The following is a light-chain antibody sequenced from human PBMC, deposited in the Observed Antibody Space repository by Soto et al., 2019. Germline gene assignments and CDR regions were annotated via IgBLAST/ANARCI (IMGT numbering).Light chain of an antibody. V-gene: IGLV1-47*01. CDR2: RSD. CDR1: SSNIGTNY. CDR3: AAWGDSLV. Sequence: QSVLTQPPSVSAAPGQKVTISCAGSSSNIGTNYVSWYQHLPGTAPKLLIYRSDQRPSGVPDRFTGSKSGTSASLAISGLRSEDEAVYYCAAWGDSLVFGGGTKLTVL. J-gene: IGLJ2*01.